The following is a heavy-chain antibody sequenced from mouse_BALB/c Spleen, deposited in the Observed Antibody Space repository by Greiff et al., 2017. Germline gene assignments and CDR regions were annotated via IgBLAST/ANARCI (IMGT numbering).Heavy chain of an antibody. CDR3: ANYYYGTWFAY. CDR1: GFTFSSYA. CDR2: ISSGGST. Sequence: EVQVVESGGGLVKPGGSLKLSCAASGFTFSSYAMSWVRQTPEKRLEWVASISSGGSTYYPDSVKGRFTISRDNARNILYLQMSSLRSEDTAMYYCANYYYGTWFAYWGQGTLVTVSA. V-gene: IGHV5-6-5*01. J-gene: IGHJ3*01. D-gene: IGHD1-1*01.